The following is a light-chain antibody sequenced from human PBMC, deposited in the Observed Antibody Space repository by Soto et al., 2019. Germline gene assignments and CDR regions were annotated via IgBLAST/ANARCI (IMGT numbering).Light chain of an antibody. CDR3: QQTYTCPWT. Sequence: DIRMTQSPSSLSASVGDTVTITCRASQGISDYLSWFQHKPGEAPKLLIDTASSLQGGVPLRFSGAGSRTDFSLTNSGLQPEDSATYYCQQTYTCPWTVGQGTRVDIK. V-gene: IGKV1-39*01. J-gene: IGKJ1*01. CDR2: TAS. CDR1: QGISDY.